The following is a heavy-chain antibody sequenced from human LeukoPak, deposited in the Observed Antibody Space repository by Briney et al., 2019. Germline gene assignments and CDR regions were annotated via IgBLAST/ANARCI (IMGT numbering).Heavy chain of an antibody. CDR2: INHSGST. CDR3: ARVIPKSSGTYYYYYYMDV. V-gene: IGHV4-34*01. J-gene: IGHJ6*03. Sequence: SETLSVTCAVYGGSFSGYYWSWIRQPPGKGLEWIGEINHSGSTNYNPSLKSRVTISVDTSKNQFSLKLSSVTAADTAVYYCARVIPKSSGTYYYYYYMDVWGKGTTVTVSS. D-gene: IGHD3-16*02. CDR1: GGSFSGYY.